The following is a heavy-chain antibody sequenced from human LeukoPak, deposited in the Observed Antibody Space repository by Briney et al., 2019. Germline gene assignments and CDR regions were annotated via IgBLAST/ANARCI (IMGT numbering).Heavy chain of an antibody. CDR3: ARDRYCSGGSCYPAAFDY. V-gene: IGHV4-4*07. Sequence: SETLSLTCTVSGDSLSRHYWTWIRQPAGKGLEWIGQVYLSGSTNYNPSLKSRVTMSIDTSKNEFSLKLTSVTAADTAVYYCARDRYCSGGSCYPAAFDYWGQGTLVTVSS. CDR2: VYLSGST. CDR1: GDSLSRHY. J-gene: IGHJ4*02. D-gene: IGHD2-15*01.